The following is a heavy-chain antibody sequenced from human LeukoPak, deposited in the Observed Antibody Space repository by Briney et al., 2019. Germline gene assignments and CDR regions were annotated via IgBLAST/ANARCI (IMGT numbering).Heavy chain of an antibody. CDR1: GFTFSSYS. J-gene: IGHJ4*02. D-gene: IGHD4-17*01. CDR3: ARDPLGAVTTPYYFDY. Sequence: GSLRLSCAASGFTFSSYSMNWVRQAPGKGLEWVSSISSSSSYIYYADSVKGRFTISRDNAKNSLYLQMNSLRAEDTAVYYCARDPLGAVTTPYYFDYWGQGTLVTVSS. CDR2: ISSSSSYI. V-gene: IGHV3-21*01.